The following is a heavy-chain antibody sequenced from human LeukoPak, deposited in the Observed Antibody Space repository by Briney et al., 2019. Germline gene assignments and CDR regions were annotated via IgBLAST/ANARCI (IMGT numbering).Heavy chain of an antibody. D-gene: IGHD5-24*01. V-gene: IGHV3-21*06. CDR2: ISRGSTYR. CDR3: ARFGSGSDAYISFDH. Sequence: GGSLRLSCATSGFTFSFYDMTWVRQAPGKGLEWVSSISRGSTYRFSADSVRGRFIISRDDAKHSLFLDMNRLSAEDTGVYYCARFGSGSDAYISFDHWGMGTLVTVSS. J-gene: IGHJ4*02. CDR1: GFTFSFYD.